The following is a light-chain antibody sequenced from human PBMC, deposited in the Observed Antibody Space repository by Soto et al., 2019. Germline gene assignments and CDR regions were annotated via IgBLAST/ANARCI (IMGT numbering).Light chain of an antibody. CDR1: QSISSW. J-gene: IGKJ4*02. Sequence: IQIRQHTPTLSASVGDRVTITCRSSQSISSWLAWYQQKPGKAPKLLIYAASTLQSGVPSRFSGSGSGTDFTLTISGLQSEDFAPYYCQQYYIYPSTFGEGTKVDTK. V-gene: IGKV1-5*01. CDR3: QQYYIYPST. CDR2: AAS.